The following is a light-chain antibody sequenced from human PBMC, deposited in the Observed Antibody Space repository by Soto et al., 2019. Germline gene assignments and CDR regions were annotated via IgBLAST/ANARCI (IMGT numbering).Light chain of an antibody. CDR2: VAS. J-gene: IGKJ3*01. CDR3: KQYGSSPPEFT. CDR1: QSISSNY. V-gene: IGKV3-20*01. Sequence: EIVLTQSPGTLSLSAGERATLSCRASQSISSNYLAWYQQKPGQAPRLLIFVASYRATGIPDRFSGSGSGTDFTLTITRLEPEDFAAYYCKQYGSSPPEFTFGPGTKVDIK.